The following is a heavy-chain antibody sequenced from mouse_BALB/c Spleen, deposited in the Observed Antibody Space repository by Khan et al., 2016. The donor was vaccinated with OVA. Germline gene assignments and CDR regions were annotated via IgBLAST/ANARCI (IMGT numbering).Heavy chain of an antibody. CDR2: IWAGGSI. D-gene: IGHD1-3*01. V-gene: IGHV2-9*02. Sequence: QMQLEESGPGLVAPSQSLSITCTVSGFSLTSYGVHWVRQPPGKGLEWLGAIWAGGSINYNSALMSRLSISQDNSKSQVFLKRNSLQTDDTARYYFARLDDIWGQGTTLTVSS. J-gene: IGHJ2*01. CDR1: GFSLTSYG. CDR3: ARLDDI.